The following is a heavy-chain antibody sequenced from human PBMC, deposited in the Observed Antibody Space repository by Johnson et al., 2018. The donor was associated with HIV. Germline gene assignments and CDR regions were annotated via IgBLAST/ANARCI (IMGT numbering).Heavy chain of an antibody. J-gene: IGHJ3*01. V-gene: IGHV3-11*01. Sequence: VQLVESGGGLVKPGGSLRLSCAASGFTFSDYYMSWIRQAPGKGLEWVSYISSRGSTIYYADSVKGRFTISRDNSKNTLYLQMSSLRAEDTAVYYCARESAISGRYSRAFDFWGQVTMVTVSS. CDR2: ISSRGSTI. CDR1: GFTFSDYY. CDR3: ARESAISGRYSRAFDF. D-gene: IGHD1-26*01.